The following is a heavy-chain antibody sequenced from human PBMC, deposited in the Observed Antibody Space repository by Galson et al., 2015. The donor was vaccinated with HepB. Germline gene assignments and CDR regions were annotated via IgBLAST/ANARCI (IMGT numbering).Heavy chain of an antibody. V-gene: IGHV3-21*01. CDR2: ISSSSSYI. CDR3: ARDSSNGYFDY. CDR1: GFTFSSYS. J-gene: IGHJ4*02. D-gene: IGHD2-8*01. Sequence: SLRLSCAASGFTFSSYSMNWVRQAPGKGLEWVSSISSSSSYIYYADSVKGRFTISRNNAKNSLYLQMNSLRAEDTAVYYCARDSSNGYFDYWGQGTLVTVSS.